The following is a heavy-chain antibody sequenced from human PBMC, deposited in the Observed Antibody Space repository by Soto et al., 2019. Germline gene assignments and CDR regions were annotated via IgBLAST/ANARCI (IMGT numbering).Heavy chain of an antibody. CDR2: ISWNSGSI. CDR1: GFTFDDYA. D-gene: IGHD6-19*01. V-gene: IGHV3-9*01. J-gene: IGHJ4*02. Sequence: GGSLRLSCAASGFTFDDYAMHWVRQAPGKGLEWVSGISWNSGSIGYADSVKGRFTISRDNAKNSLYLQMNSLRAEDTALYYCAKGRRVVAGPFDYWGQGTLVTVSS. CDR3: AKGRRVVAGPFDY.